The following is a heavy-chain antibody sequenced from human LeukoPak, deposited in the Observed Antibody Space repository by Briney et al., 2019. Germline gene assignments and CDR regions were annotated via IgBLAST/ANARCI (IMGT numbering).Heavy chain of an antibody. CDR2: INPNSGGT. V-gene: IGHV1-2*02. CDR1: GGTFISYE. CDR3: ARGPHWDPHFDY. Sequence: ASVKVSCKASGGTFISYESSWVRQAPGQGLEWRGGINPNSGGTNSAQKIQGRVTMTRDTAISTAYMELTRLRSDDTAVYYCARGPHWDPHFDYWRQGALVTVSS. J-gene: IGHJ4*02. D-gene: IGHD7-27*01.